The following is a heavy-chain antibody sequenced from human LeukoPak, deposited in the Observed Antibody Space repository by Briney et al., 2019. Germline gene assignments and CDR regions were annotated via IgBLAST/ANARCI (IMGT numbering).Heavy chain of an antibody. J-gene: IGHJ4*02. CDR3: ARDTVPVAATPRGWGY. CDR2: ISGSGAST. D-gene: IGHD2-15*01. CDR1: GGSFSVYH. V-gene: IGHV3-23*01. Sequence: ETLSLTCAVYGGSFSVYHWSWIRQPPGKGLEWVSVISGSGASTYYADSVKGRFTISRDNSKDTMYLQMNSLRAEDTAVYYCARDTVPVAATPRGWGYWGQGTLVTVSS.